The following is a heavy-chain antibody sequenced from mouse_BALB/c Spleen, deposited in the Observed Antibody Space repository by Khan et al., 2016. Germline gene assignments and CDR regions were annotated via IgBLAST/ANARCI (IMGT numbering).Heavy chain of an antibody. V-gene: IGHV1-4*01. CDR2: INPSTDFT. J-gene: IGHJ2*01. CDR3: ARLGLGH. D-gene: IGHD4-1*01. Sequence: QVQLQPSGAELARPGASVKMSCKVSGYTFTSYSIHWVKQRPGQGLEWFGYINPSTDFTNYNQKFKDRATLTADKSSSTAYMQLSSLTSEDSAVYYCARLGLGHWGQGTTLTVSS. CDR1: GYTFTSYS.